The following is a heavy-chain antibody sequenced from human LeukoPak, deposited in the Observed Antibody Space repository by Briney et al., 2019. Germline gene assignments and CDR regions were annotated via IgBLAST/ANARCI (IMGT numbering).Heavy chain of an antibody. V-gene: IGHV1-69*04. CDR3: ARGLGSWEQIAHAFDI. Sequence: GASVKVSCKASGYTFTSYGISWVRQAPGQGLEWMGRIIPILGIANYAQKFQGRVTITADKSTSTAYMELSSLRSEDTAVYYCARGLGSWEQIAHAFDIWGQGTMVTVSS. CDR2: IIPILGIA. CDR1: GYTFTSYG. J-gene: IGHJ3*02. D-gene: IGHD1-26*01.